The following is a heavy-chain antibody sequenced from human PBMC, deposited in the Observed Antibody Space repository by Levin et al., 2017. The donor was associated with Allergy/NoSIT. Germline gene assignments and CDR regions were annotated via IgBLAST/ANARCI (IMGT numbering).Heavy chain of an antibody. CDR1: GFNLEDYA. J-gene: IGHJ4*02. CDR2: ISWNSHTR. CDR3: VKGGAAAGPLFDY. Sequence: GGSLRLSCAASGFNLEDYAIHWVRQPPGKGLGWVSSISWNSHTRDYADSVKGRFTISKDDANNSLYLQMYSLRPEDTALYYCVKGGAAAGPLFDYWGQGTLVTVSS. V-gene: IGHV3-9*01. D-gene: IGHD6-13*01.